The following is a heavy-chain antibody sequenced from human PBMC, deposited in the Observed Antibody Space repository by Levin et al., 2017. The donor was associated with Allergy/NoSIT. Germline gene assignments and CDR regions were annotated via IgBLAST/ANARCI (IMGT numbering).Heavy chain of an antibody. CDR3: ARHETGHNWNIGRYPFDY. Sequence: SETLSLTCTVSGGSISSSSYYWGWIRQPPGKGLEWIGSMYYSGSTYYNPSLKSRVTISVDTSKNQFSLKLSSVTAADTAVFYCARHETGHNWNIGRYPFDYWGQGTLVTVSS. CDR2: MYYSGST. V-gene: IGHV4-39*01. D-gene: IGHD1/OR15-1a*01. J-gene: IGHJ4*02. CDR1: GGSISSSSYY.